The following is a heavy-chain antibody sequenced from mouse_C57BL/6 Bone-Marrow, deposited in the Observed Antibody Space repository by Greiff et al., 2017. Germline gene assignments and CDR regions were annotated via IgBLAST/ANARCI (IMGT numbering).Heavy chain of an antibody. V-gene: IGHV1-72*01. J-gene: IGHJ1*03. Sequence: QVQLQQPGAELVKPGASVKLSCKASGYTFTSYWMHWVKQRPGRGLEWIGRIVPNSGGTKYNEKFKSKATLTVDKPSSTAYMQLSSLTSEDAAVYSCARQNYGSSSWWYFDVWGTGTTVTVSS. CDR1: GYTFTSYW. CDR3: ARQNYGSSSWWYFDV. CDR2: IVPNSGGT. D-gene: IGHD1-1*01.